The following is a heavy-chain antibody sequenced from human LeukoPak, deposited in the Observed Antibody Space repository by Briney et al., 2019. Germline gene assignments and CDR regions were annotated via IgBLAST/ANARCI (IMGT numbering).Heavy chain of an antibody. J-gene: IGHJ3*02. CDR3: ARSRAYRDAFDI. CDR1: GGSISSYY. V-gene: IGHV4-59*08. CDR2: IYYSGST. Sequence: SETLSLTCTVSGGSISSYYWRWIRQPPGKGLEWIGYIYYSGSTNYNPSLKSRVTISVDTSKNQFSLKLSSVTAADTAVYYCARSRAYRDAFDIWGQGTMVTVSS.